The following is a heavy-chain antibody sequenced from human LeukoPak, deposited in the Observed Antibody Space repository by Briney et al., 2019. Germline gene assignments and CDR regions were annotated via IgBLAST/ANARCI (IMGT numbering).Heavy chain of an antibody. J-gene: IGHJ5*02. Sequence: GGSLRLSCAASGFTFSSYSMNWVRQAPGKGLEWVSSISSSSSYIYYADSVKGRFTISRDNAKNSLYLQMNSLRAEDTAVYYCAKGPGYTAMVVAWFDPWGQGTLVTVSS. CDR1: GFTFSSYS. CDR2: ISSSSSYI. CDR3: AKGPGYTAMVVAWFDP. D-gene: IGHD5-18*01. V-gene: IGHV3-21*01.